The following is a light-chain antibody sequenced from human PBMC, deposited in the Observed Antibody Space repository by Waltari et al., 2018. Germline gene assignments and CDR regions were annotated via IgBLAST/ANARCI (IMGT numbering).Light chain of an antibody. CDR1: SSDGGNYNL. CDR2: EVT. J-gene: IGLJ1*01. Sequence: QSGLTQPASVSGSPGQSLTISCTGTSSDGGNYNLVSWYQQYPGKAPKPMVYEVTKRTSGVSDRFSGSKSGNTASLTIYGLQSEDEADYYCCSYAGLGIYVFGTGTKVTVL. V-gene: IGLV2-23*02. CDR3: CSYAGLGIYV.